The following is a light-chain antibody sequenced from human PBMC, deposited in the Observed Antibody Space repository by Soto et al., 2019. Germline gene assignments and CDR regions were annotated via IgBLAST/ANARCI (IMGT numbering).Light chain of an antibody. Sequence: EIVLTQSPGTLSLSPGDRATLSCRASQSIINRYLAWYQQKPGQAPRLLISNVSTRATGIPDRFSGSGSGTDFTLTISRLEPEDFAVYYCQQYGTSPPLTFGGGTKVEIK. J-gene: IGKJ4*01. CDR3: QQYGTSPPLT. CDR1: QSIINRY. CDR2: NVS. V-gene: IGKV3-20*01.